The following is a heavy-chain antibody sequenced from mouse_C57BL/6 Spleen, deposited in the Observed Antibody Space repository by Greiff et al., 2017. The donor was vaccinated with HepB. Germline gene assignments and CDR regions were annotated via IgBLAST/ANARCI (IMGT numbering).Heavy chain of an antibody. CDR3: ARRAYYSNPGYGDY. D-gene: IGHD2-5*01. V-gene: IGHV5-12*01. J-gene: IGHJ4*01. CDR1: GFTFSDYY. CDR2: ISNGGGST. Sequence: EVQLVESGGGLVQPGGSLKLSCAASGFTFSDYYMYWVRQTPEKRLEWVAYISNGGGSTYYPDTVKGRFTISRDNAKNTLYLQMSRLKSEDTAMYYCARRAYYSNPGYGDYWGQGTSVTVSS.